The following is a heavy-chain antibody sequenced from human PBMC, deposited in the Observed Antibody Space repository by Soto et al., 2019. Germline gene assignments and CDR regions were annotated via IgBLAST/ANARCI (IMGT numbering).Heavy chain of an antibody. CDR2: MNPNSCNT. CDR1: GYTFTSYD. J-gene: IGHJ3*02. D-gene: IGHD5-18*01. CDR3: AIPGVDTAKVYDAFDI. V-gene: IGHV1-8*01. Sequence: ASVKVSCKASGYTFTSYDINWVRQATGQGLDLIGWMNPNSCNTGFSQKFQGRVTMTRNTFISTAFMELSSLGFEGTAVFYCAIPGVDTAKVYDAFDIWGQGAMVTVSS.